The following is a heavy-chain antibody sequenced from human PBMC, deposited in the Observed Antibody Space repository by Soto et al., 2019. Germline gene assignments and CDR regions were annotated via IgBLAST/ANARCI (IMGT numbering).Heavy chain of an antibody. CDR2: ISSSSSYI. CDR1: GFTFSSYS. D-gene: IGHD2-2*01. V-gene: IGHV3-21*01. J-gene: IGHJ5*02. Sequence: GGAGRLSCAASGFTFSSYSMNWVRQAPGKGLEWVSSISSSSSYIYYADSVKGRFTISRDNAKNSLYLQLNSLRAEDTAVYYCARVGEYQLTPGPHNWFDPWGQGTLVNASS. CDR3: ARVGEYQLTPGPHNWFDP.